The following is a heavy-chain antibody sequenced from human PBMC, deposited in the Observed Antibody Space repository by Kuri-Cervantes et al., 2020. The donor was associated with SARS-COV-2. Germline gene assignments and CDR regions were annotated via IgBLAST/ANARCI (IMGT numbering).Heavy chain of an antibody. Sequence: LRLSCTVSGGSISSGGYYWSWIRQHPGKGLEWIGYIYYSGSTYYNPSLKSLVTISVDTSKNQFSLKLSSVTAADTAVYYCARHLYSSSWYKRYGWFDPWGQGTLVTVSS. J-gene: IGHJ5*02. V-gene: IGHV4-31*01. D-gene: IGHD6-13*01. CDR1: GGSISSGGYY. CDR3: ARHLYSSSWYKRYGWFDP. CDR2: IYYSGST.